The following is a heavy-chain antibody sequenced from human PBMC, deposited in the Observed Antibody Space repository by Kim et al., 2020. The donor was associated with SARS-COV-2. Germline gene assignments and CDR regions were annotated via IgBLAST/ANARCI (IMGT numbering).Heavy chain of an antibody. D-gene: IGHD3-3*01. Sequence: SETLSLTCTVSGGSISSGGYYWSWIRQHPGKGLEWIGYIYYSGSTYYNPSLKSRVTISVDTSKNQFSLKLSSVTAADTAVYYCARALGGFLEWLSLGFDPWGQGTLVTVSS. V-gene: IGHV4-31*03. CDR2: IYYSGST. J-gene: IGHJ5*02. CDR3: ARALGGFLEWLSLGFDP. CDR1: GGSISSGGYY.